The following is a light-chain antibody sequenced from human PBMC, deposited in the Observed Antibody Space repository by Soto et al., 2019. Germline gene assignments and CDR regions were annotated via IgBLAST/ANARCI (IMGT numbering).Light chain of an antibody. CDR1: NIGSKS. J-gene: IGLJ3*02. CDR3: QVWDSSSDLL. Sequence: ELTQPPSVSVAPGQTARITCGGNNIGSKSVHWYQQKPGQAPVLVVYDDSDRPSGIPERFSGSNSGNTATLTISRVEAGDEADYYCQVWDSSSDLLFGGGTKLTVL. V-gene: IGLV3-21*02. CDR2: DDS.